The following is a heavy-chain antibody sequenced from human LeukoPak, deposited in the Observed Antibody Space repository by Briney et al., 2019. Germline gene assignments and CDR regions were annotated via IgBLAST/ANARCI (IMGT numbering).Heavy chain of an antibody. J-gene: IGHJ5*02. CDR1: GYTFTGYY. CDR3: ARGGSGSSTWFDP. D-gene: IGHD6-6*01. Sequence: GASVKVSCKASGYTFTGYYMHWVRQAPGQGLEWMGWISAYNGDTNYAQKLQGRVTMTTDTSTSTAYMELRSLRSDDTAIYYCARGGSGSSTWFDPWGQGTLVTVSS. V-gene: IGHV1-18*04. CDR2: ISAYNGDT.